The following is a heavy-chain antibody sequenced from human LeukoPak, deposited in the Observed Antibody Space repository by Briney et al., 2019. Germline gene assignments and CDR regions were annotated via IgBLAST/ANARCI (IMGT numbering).Heavy chain of an antibody. CDR3: AREGHSGSDLGAFDI. J-gene: IGHJ3*02. Sequence: SSVKVSCKASGYIFTGYYMHWVRQAPGQGLEWMAWIKADSGGTVNAQNFQGRVALTRDTSINTIYMELSSLRSDDTAIYYCAREGHSGSDLGAFDIWGQGTMVTASS. CDR2: IKADSGGT. D-gene: IGHD5-12*01. V-gene: IGHV1-2*02. CDR1: GYIFTGYY.